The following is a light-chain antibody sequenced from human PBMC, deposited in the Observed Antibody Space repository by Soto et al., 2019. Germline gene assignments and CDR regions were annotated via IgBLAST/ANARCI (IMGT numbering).Light chain of an antibody. CDR1: SRDLAIYNY. Sequence: QSALTQPASVSGSPGQSITISCTGTSRDLAIYNYVSWYQQQPGKTPKLMIYQVTNRPSGVSNRFAGSRSGNTASLTTSRLQAEDEADYYCSSYTDSSNYVFGTGTKVTV. CDR2: QVT. V-gene: IGLV2-14*01. J-gene: IGLJ1*01. CDR3: SSYTDSSNYV.